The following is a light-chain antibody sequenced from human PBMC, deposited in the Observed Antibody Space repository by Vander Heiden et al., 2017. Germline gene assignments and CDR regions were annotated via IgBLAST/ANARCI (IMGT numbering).Light chain of an antibody. CDR2: LGS. J-gene: IGKJ4*01. CDR3: MQALQTPLT. Sequence: DIVMTQSPLSLPVTPGEPASISCRSSQSLLHSNGFNYLDWYLQKPGQSPQLLIYLGSNRASGVPERISGSGSGTDFTLKISRVEAEDVGVYYCMQALQTPLTFGGGTKVEI. CDR1: QSLLHSNGFNY. V-gene: IGKV2-28*01.